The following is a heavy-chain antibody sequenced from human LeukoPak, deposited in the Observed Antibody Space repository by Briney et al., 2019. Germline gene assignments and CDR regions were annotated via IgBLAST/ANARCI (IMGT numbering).Heavy chain of an antibody. Sequence: GGSLRLSCAASGFTFSSYAMSWVRQAPGKGLEWVSVISGGGGSTYYADSVKGRFTISRDNSKNTLYLQMNSLRAEDTAVCYCAKVKSYYGSGSKLLDYWGQGTLVTVSS. V-gene: IGHV3-23*01. J-gene: IGHJ4*02. CDR2: ISGGGGST. CDR3: AKVKSYYGSGSKLLDY. D-gene: IGHD3-10*01. CDR1: GFTFSSYA.